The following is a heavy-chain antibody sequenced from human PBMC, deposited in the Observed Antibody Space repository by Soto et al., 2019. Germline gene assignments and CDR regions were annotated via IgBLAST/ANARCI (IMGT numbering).Heavy chain of an antibody. D-gene: IGHD3-3*01. J-gene: IGHJ6*02. V-gene: IGHV1-18*01. Sequence: QAHLEQSGVEVKKPGAPVKVTCKASGYTFHSFGISWVRQAPGQGLEWMGWISTYNGNANDAQKFRVRVTMATDIFTCTASMALRSLRSDDSAVYFYTIRRRSGCHPHFYSGIDVWGQGTTVIVSS. CDR2: ISTYNGNA. CDR3: TIRRRSGCHPHFYSGIDV. CDR1: GYTFHSFG.